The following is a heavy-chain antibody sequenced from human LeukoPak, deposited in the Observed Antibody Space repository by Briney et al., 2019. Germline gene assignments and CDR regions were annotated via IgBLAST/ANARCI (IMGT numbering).Heavy chain of an antibody. CDR2: IYSGGST. D-gene: IGHD3-10*01. Sequence: GGSLRLSCAASGFTVSSNYMSWVRQAPGKGREGGSVIYSGGSTYYSDSVKGRFTISRDNSKNTLYLQMNSLRAEDTAVYYCAIRWVGELSLDYWGQGTLVTVSS. V-gene: IGHV3-53*01. J-gene: IGHJ4*02. CDR1: GFTVSSNY. CDR3: AIRWVGELSLDY.